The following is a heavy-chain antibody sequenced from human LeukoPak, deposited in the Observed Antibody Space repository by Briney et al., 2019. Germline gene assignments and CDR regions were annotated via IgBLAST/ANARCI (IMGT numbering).Heavy chain of an antibody. CDR3: ASRSINWYRGNNWFDP. V-gene: IGHV3-64*01. J-gene: IGHJ5*02. CDR1: GFIFYSYA. D-gene: IGHD6-13*01. CDR2: ITSSGSST. Sequence: GGSLRLSCAASGFIFYSYAMHWVRQAPGRGLEYVSAITSSGSSTFYANSVKGRFTISRDNSKNTLYLQMNSLRVEDTAVYYCASRSINWYRGNNWFDPWGQGTLVTVSS.